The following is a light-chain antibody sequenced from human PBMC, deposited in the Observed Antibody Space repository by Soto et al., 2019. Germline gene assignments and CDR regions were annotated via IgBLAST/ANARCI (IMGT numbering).Light chain of an antibody. CDR3: QQYGSSRSIT. J-gene: IGKJ3*01. CDR1: QSVSSSY. Sequence: EIVLTQSPGTLSLSPGERATLSCRASQSVSSSYLAWYQQKPGQAPRLLIYGASSRATGIPDRFSCSGSVTDFSLTISILEPEKFAVYYCQQYGSSRSITFGPATKVDIK. V-gene: IGKV3-20*01. CDR2: GAS.